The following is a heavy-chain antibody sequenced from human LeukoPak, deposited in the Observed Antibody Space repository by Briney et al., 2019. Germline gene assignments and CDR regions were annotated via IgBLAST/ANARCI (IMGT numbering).Heavy chain of an antibody. V-gene: IGHV1-69*02. CDR2: IIPTLAVA. J-gene: IGHJ5*02. CDR1: GGTFSSCT. D-gene: IGHD4-17*01. CDR3: ARSNDYGDYGGWFDP. Sequence: SVKVSCKASGGTFSSCTVSWVRQAPGQGLEWMGRIIPTLAVAKYAQKFQGRLTITADKSTRTAYMVLSSLRSEDTAVYYCARSNDYGDYGGWFDPWGQGTLVTVSS.